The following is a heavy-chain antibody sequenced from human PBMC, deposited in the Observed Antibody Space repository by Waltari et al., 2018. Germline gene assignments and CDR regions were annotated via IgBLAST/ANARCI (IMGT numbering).Heavy chain of an antibody. V-gene: IGHV2-5*01. CDR3: AHKPIKKAFDF. Sequence: QITLKESGPTLVKPTQTLTLTCTVSVISLNSVGVGVGWIRQSPGKALECLAVIYWNDDERYSPSLQTRLNITKDTSKNKLVLPVTNMGPGDTATYFCAHKPIKKAFDFWGQGILVTVSS. CDR1: VISLNSVGVG. D-gene: IGHD1-20*01. CDR2: IYWNDDE. J-gene: IGHJ4*02.